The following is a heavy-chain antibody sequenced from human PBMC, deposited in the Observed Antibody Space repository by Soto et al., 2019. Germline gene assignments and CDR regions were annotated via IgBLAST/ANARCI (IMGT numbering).Heavy chain of an antibody. CDR1: GDTFKNCV. V-gene: IGHV1-69*01. CDR3: AAELGFGKLSVV. J-gene: IGHJ6*02. CDR2: IIPLFGTT. Sequence: QVQVVQSGVEVRRPGSSVNVSCKASGDTFKNCVISWVRQAHGQGLEWMGGIIPLFGTTDFAQRFQGRLTITTDESTTTAYMELSRLRSEDTATYYCAAELGFGKLSVVWGQGTTVIVSS. D-gene: IGHD3-10*01.